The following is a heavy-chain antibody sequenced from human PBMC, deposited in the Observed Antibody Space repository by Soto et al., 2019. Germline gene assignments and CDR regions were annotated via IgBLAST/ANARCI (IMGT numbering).Heavy chain of an antibody. V-gene: IGHV3-9*01. D-gene: IGHD4-17*01. CDR1: GFTFDDYA. Sequence: EVQLVESGGGLVQPGRSLRLSCAASGFTFDDYAMHWVRQAPGKGLEWVSGISWNSGSIGYADSVKGRFTISRDNAKNSLYLKMNSLRAEDTALYYCAKDKGVSGDYGGYFDYWGQGTLVTVSS. CDR3: AKDKGVSGDYGGYFDY. J-gene: IGHJ4*02. CDR2: ISWNSGSI.